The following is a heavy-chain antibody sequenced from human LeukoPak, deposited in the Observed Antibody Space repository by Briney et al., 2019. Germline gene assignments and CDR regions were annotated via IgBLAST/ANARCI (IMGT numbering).Heavy chain of an antibody. Sequence: PWGSLRLSCAASGFTFSSYGMHWVRQAPGKGLEWVAVIWYDGSNKYYADSVKGRFTISRDNSKNTLYLQMNSLRAEDTAVYYCARDQAESSGFDYWGQGTLVTVSS. CDR1: GFTFSSYG. V-gene: IGHV3-33*01. CDR3: ARDQAESSGFDY. D-gene: IGHD6-6*01. CDR2: IWYDGSNK. J-gene: IGHJ4*02.